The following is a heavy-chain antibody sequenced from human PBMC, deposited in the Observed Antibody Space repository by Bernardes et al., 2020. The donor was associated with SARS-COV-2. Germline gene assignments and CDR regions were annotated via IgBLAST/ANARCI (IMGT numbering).Heavy chain of an antibody. Sequence: SGPTLVKPTQTLTLTCTFSGFSLSTSGVGVGWIRQPPGKALEWLALIYWNDDKRYSPSLKSRLTITKDTSKNQVVLTMTNMDPVDTATYYCALTSRSSSDVGFDYWGQGTLVTVSS. J-gene: IGHJ4*02. CDR2: IYWNDDK. D-gene: IGHD6-6*01. CDR1: GFSLSTSGVG. CDR3: ALTSRSSSDVGFDY. V-gene: IGHV2-5*01.